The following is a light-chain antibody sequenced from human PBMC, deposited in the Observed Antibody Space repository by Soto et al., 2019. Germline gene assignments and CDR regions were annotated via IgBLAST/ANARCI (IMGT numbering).Light chain of an antibody. CDR3: QQRKSRLT. V-gene: IGKV3-11*01. CDR2: DAS. CDR1: QSVSNY. Sequence: DIVLTQSPATLALSPGERATLSCRASQSVSNYLAWYQQKPGQAPRLLIYDASNRAPGIPARFSGSGSEADFSLTISSLEPEDFAVYYCQQRKSRLTFGGGAKVEI. J-gene: IGKJ4*01.